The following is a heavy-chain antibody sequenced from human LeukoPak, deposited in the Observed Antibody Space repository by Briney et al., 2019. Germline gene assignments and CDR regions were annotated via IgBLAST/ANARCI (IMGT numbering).Heavy chain of an antibody. CDR1: GFTFSDYY. Sequence: PGGSLRLSCAASGFTFSDYYMSWISQAPGKGLEWVSYISTSGTTFHYADSVKGRFTISRDNAKNSLHLQMNSLRAEDTAVYYCAREVWTSPMAYYYYGMDVWGQGTTVTVSS. CDR3: AREVWTSPMAYYYYGMDV. D-gene: IGHD3-10*01. CDR2: ISTSGTTF. J-gene: IGHJ6*02. V-gene: IGHV3-11*01.